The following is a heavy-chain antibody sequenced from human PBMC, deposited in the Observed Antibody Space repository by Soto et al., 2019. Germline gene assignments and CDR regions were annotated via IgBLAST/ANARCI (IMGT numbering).Heavy chain of an antibody. Sequence: PGGSLRLACAASGFTFSSYAMSWVRQAPGKGLEWVSAISGSGGSTYYADSVKGRFTISRDNSKNTLYLQMNSLRAEDTAVYYCAKVATIVVVPAAMSIDDYWGQGTLVTVSS. D-gene: IGHD2-2*01. V-gene: IGHV3-23*01. J-gene: IGHJ4*02. CDR1: GFTFSSYA. CDR2: ISGSGGST. CDR3: AKVATIVVVPAAMSIDDY.